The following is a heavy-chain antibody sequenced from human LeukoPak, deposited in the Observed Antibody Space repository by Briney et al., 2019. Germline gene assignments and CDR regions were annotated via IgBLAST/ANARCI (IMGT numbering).Heavy chain of an antibody. V-gene: IGHV1-2*02. D-gene: IGHD6-13*01. CDR2: INPNSGGT. Sequence: ASVKVSCKASGYTFTGYYMHWVRQAPGQGLEWMGSINPNSGGTNYAQKFQGRVTMTRDTSISTAYMELSRLRSDDTAVYYCARDDTYSSSWSRYYYYYGMDVWGQGTTVTVSS. CDR1: GYTFTGYY. CDR3: ARDDTYSSSWSRYYYYYGMDV. J-gene: IGHJ6*02.